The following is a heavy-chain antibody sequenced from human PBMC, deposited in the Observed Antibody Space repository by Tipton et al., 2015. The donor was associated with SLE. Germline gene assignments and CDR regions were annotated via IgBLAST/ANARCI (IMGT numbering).Heavy chain of an antibody. CDR1: GFTFSSYG. CDR3: APWGFTMTTEGDY. D-gene: IGHD4-17*01. CDR2: ISGSGGST. Sequence: SLRLSCAASGFTFSSYGMSWVRQAPGKGLEWVSAISGSGGSTYYADSVKGRFTISRDNSKNTLYLQMNSLRAEDTAVYYCAPWGFTMTTEGDYCGPGSLVTVSS. V-gene: IGHV3-23*01. J-gene: IGHJ4*02.